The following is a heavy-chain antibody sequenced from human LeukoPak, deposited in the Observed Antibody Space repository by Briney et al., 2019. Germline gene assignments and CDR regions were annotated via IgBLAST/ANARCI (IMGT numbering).Heavy chain of an antibody. Sequence: GGSLRLSCAASGFTFSDYSMNWVRQAPGKGLEWISYIGIDSGNTNCADSVKGRFTISADKAKNSLYLQMNSLRVEDSAVYYCARDYKYAFDNWGQGTLVTVSS. D-gene: IGHD5-24*01. CDR2: IGIDSGNT. V-gene: IGHV3-48*01. J-gene: IGHJ4*02. CDR1: GFTFSDYS. CDR3: ARDYKYAFDN.